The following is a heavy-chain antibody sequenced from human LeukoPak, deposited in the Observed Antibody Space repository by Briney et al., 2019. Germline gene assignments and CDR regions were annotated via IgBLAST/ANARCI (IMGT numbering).Heavy chain of an antibody. J-gene: IGHJ4*02. Sequence: PQASVNVSCKASGYTFVSYDINWVRQATGQGPEWMGWMSPKSGNTGYAQKFQGRVTMPRDTSINTAYMELSGLISEDTAVYYCSRGPTNWGYDFGGQGTLVTVSS. V-gene: IGHV1-8*01. CDR1: GYTFVSYD. D-gene: IGHD7-27*01. CDR2: MSPKSGNT. CDR3: SRGPTNWGYDF.